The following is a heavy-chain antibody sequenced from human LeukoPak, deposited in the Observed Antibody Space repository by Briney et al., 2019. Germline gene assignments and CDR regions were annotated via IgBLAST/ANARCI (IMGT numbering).Heavy chain of an antibody. Sequence: ASVKVSCKASGGTFSSYAISWVRQAPGQGLEWMGWISAYNGNTNYAQKLQGRVTMTTDTSTSTAYMELRSLRSDDTAVYYCARDRIVAVTAPFDYWGQGTLVTVSS. D-gene: IGHD2-21*02. CDR3: ARDRIVAVTAPFDY. CDR2: ISAYNGNT. J-gene: IGHJ4*02. CDR1: GGTFSSYA. V-gene: IGHV1-18*01.